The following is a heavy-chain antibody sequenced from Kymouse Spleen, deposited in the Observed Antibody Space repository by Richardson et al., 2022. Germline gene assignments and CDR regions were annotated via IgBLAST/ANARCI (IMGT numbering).Heavy chain of an antibody. D-gene: IGHD6-13*01. V-gene: IGHV3-73*02. J-gene: IGHJ4*02,IGHJ5*02. CDR1: GFTFSGSA. CDR2: IRSKANSYAT. CDR3: TLYSSSWYG. Sequence: EVQLVESGGGLVQPGGSLKLSCAASGFTFSGSAMHWVRQASGKGLEWVGRIRSKANSYATAYAASVKGRFTISRDDSKNTAYLQMNSLKTEDTAVYYCTLYSSSWYGWGQGTLVTVSS.